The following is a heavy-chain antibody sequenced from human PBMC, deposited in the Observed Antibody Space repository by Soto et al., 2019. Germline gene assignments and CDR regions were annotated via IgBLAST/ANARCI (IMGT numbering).Heavy chain of an antibody. D-gene: IGHD1-26*01. J-gene: IGHJ6*02. CDR2: IYSGGST. Sequence: EVQMVESGGGLIQPGGSQRLSCAASGFTVSTNYMSWVRQAPGKGLEWLSVIYSGGSTYYADSVMGRFTISRDNSKNTLYLQMNSLRAEDTAVYYCALRSGSHRWGQGTTVTVSS. CDR1: GFTVSTNY. CDR3: ALRSGSHR. V-gene: IGHV3-53*01.